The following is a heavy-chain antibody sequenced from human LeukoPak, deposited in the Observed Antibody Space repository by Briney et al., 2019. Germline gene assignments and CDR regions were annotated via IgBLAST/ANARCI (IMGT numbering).Heavy chain of an antibody. Sequence: SETLSLTCAVYGGSFSGYYWSWIRQPPGKGLEWTGEINHSGSTNYNPSLKSRVTISVDTSKNQFSLKLSSVTAADTAVYYCARHNPYDSLPYHYWGQGTLVTVSS. V-gene: IGHV4-34*01. CDR1: GGSFSGYY. CDR2: INHSGST. CDR3: ARHNPYDSLPYHY. D-gene: IGHD3-3*01. J-gene: IGHJ4*02.